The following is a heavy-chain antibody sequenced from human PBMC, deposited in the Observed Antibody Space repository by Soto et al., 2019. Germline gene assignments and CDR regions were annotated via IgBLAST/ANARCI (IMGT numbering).Heavy chain of an antibody. CDR3: AHRLGYSYGPNWFDP. Sequence: QITLKESGPTLVKPTQTLTLTCTFSGLSLSTSGVGVGWIRQPPGKALEWLALIYWDDDKRYSPSLKSRLTITKDTSKNQVVLTMTNMDPVDTATYYCAHRLGYSYGPNWFDPWGQGTLVTVSS. CDR2: IYWDDDK. V-gene: IGHV2-5*02. J-gene: IGHJ5*02. CDR1: GLSLSTSGVG. D-gene: IGHD5-18*01.